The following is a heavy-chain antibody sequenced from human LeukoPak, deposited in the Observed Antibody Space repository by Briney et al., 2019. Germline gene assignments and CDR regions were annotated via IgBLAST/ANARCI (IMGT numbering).Heavy chain of an antibody. CDR1: GYTFTGYY. D-gene: IGHD2-21*01. CDR2: INPNSGGT. Sequence: GASVKVSCKASGYTFTGYYMHWVRQAPGQGLEWMGWINPNSGGTNYAQKFQGRVTMTRDTFISTAYMELSRLRSDDTAVYYCARDPHLAVRGAYWGQGTLVTVSS. V-gene: IGHV1-2*02. J-gene: IGHJ4*02. CDR3: ARDPHLAVRGAY.